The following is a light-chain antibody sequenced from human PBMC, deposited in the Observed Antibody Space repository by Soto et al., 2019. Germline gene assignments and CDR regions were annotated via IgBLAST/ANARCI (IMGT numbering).Light chain of an antibody. Sequence: EIRLTQSPGTLSLSPGERATLSCRTTQSVSSTDLAGHQQKPGEAPRLLIDVASSRATGIPDMFSGRGSGTDFSVTISRLAPEDFVVYYCQEYGCSPSLTLGGGTKV. CDR2: VAS. CDR3: QEYGCSPSLT. J-gene: IGKJ4*02. CDR1: QSVSSTD. V-gene: IGKV3-20*01.